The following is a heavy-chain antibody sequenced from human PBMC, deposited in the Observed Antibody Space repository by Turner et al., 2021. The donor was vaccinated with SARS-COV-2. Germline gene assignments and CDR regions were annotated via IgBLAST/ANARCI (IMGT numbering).Heavy chain of an antibody. J-gene: IGHJ4*02. D-gene: IGHD3-3*01. Sequence: EVQLVESGGGLVNPGGALRFSCTAYAFTFSSYNMNWVRQAPGKGLESVSYISSSSSYIYYADSVKGRFTISRDNAKNSLYLQMNSLRAEDTAVYYCARSRLDFWSDYYMGAFDYWGQGTLVTVSS. CDR2: ISSSSSYI. CDR3: ARSRLDFWSDYYMGAFDY. V-gene: IGHV3-21*01. CDR1: AFTFSSYN.